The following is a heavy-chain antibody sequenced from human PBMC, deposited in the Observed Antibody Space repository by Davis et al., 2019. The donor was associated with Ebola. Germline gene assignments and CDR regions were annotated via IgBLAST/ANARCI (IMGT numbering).Heavy chain of an antibody. CDR2: ITGSGDNT. J-gene: IGHJ4*02. CDR1: GFTFSAYA. D-gene: IGHD3-16*01. Sequence: PGESLKISCAASGFTFSAYAMSWVRQAPGKGLEWVSTITGSGDNTYYAHSVQGRFTISRDNSKNTLYLQMSSLRAEDTALYYCAKDTDLGVGLGDIDYWGQGTLVTVSS. CDR3: AKDTDLGVGLGDIDY. V-gene: IGHV3-23*01.